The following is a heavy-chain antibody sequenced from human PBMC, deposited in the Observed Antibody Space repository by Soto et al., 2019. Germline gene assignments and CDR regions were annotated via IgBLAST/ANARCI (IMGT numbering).Heavy chain of an antibody. J-gene: IGHJ4*02. CDR1: GFTFSSYG. CDR3: ARDLGFLEWLLLTPFDY. CDR2: IWYDGSNK. D-gene: IGHD3-3*01. V-gene: IGHV3-33*01. Sequence: GGSLRLSCAASGFTFSSYGMHWVRQAPGKGLEWVAVIWYDGSNKYYAGSVKGRFTISRDNSKNTLYLQMNSLRAEDTAVYYCARDLGFLEWLLLTPFDYWGQGTLVTVSS.